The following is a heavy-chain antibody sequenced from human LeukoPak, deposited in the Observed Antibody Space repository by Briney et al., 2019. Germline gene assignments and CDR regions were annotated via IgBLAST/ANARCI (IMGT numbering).Heavy chain of an antibody. D-gene: IGHD3/OR15-3a*01. Sequence: SETLSLTCTVSGGSLSSYYWSWIRQPPGKGLEWIGYIYYSGSTNYNPSLKSRVTISVDTSKSQFSLKLSSVTAADTAVYYCARDSTDYYYYMDVWGKGTTVTVSS. V-gene: IGHV4-59*08. J-gene: IGHJ6*03. CDR1: GGSLSSYY. CDR2: IYYSGST. CDR3: ARDSTDYYYYMDV.